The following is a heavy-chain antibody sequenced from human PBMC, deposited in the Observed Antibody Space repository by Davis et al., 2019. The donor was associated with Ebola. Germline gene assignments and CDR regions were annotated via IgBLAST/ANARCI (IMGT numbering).Heavy chain of an antibody. CDR3: ARDSKPGLYYYYGMDV. CDR2: IIPIFGTA. V-gene: IGHV1-69*06. Sequence: AASVKVSCKASGGTFSSYAISWVRQAPGQGLEWMGGIIPIFGTANYAQKFQGRVTITADKSTSTAYMELSSLRSEDTAVYYCARDSKPGLYYYYGMDVWGQGTTVTVSS. J-gene: IGHJ6*02. D-gene: IGHD1-14*01. CDR1: GGTFSSYA.